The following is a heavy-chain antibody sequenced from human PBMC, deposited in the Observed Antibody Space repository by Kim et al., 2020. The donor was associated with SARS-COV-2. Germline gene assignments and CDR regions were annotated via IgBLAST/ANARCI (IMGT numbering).Heavy chain of an antibody. J-gene: IGHJ4*02. Sequence: SVKGHFTISRDNSKNTLYLQINSLRAEDTAVYYCAKDTDDSGYDRFDFDYWGQGTLVTVSS. D-gene: IGHD5-12*01. CDR3: AKDTDDSGYDRFDFDY. V-gene: IGHV3-30*02.